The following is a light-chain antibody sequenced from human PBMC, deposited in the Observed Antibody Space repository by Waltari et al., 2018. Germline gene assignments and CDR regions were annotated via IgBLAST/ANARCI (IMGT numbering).Light chain of an antibody. CDR3: LQHNSYPYT. J-gene: IGKJ2*01. Sequence: DIQMTQSPSAMSASGGNRVTITFRASQGITNYLALFQQVPGKFPKHLIYAASSLQSGVPSRFSGSGSGTEFTLTINGLQPEDFATYYCLQHNSYPYTFGQGTKLEIK. V-gene: IGKV1-17*03. CDR2: AAS. CDR1: QGITNY.